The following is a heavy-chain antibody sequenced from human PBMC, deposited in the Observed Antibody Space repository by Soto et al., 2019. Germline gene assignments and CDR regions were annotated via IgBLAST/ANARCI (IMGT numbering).Heavy chain of an antibody. J-gene: IGHJ4*02. Sequence: QVHLVQSGAEVKKPGASVKVSCNGSGYAFTTYGITWVRQAPGQGLEWMGWISAHSGNTNYAQKLQGRVTVTRDTSTSTAYMELRSLRSDDTAVYYCARGRYGDYWGQGALVTVSS. V-gene: IGHV1-18*01. CDR2: ISAHSGNT. D-gene: IGHD1-1*01. CDR3: ARGRYGDY. CDR1: GYAFTTYG.